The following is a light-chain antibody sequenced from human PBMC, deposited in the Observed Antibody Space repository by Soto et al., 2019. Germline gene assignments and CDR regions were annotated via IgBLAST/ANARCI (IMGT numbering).Light chain of an antibody. J-gene: IGKJ5*01. CDR2: GAF. Sequence: DTVLTQSPATLSLSPGERATLSCRASPSVTNYLAWYQQKPGQPPRLLIYGAFNRAAGIPARFSGSGSGTDFTLTISSLEPEDSAVYYCQQRNIWPPVTFGQGTRLEIK. CDR1: PSVTNY. CDR3: QQRNIWPPVT. V-gene: IGKV3-11*01.